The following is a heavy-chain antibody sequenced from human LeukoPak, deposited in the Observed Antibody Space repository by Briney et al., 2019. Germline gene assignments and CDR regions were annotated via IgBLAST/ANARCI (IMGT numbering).Heavy chain of an antibody. Sequence: ASVKVSCKASGYTFTGYYMHWVRQAPGKGLEWMGGFDPEDGETIYAQKFQGRVTMTEDTSTDTAYMELSSLRSEDTAVYYCATDSQIVWSGYQFDYWGQGTLVTVSS. CDR2: FDPEDGET. D-gene: IGHD3-3*01. V-gene: IGHV1-24*01. J-gene: IGHJ4*02. CDR3: ATDSQIVWSGYQFDY. CDR1: GYTFTGYY.